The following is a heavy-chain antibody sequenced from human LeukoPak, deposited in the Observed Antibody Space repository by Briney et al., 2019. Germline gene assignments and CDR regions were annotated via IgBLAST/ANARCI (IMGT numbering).Heavy chain of an antibody. V-gene: IGHV4-4*02. CDR3: ARNGGNSDFDY. J-gene: IGHJ4*02. D-gene: IGHD4-23*01. CDR2: IYHSGST. Sequence: TLSLXXXVSXGSXSGSDWWSWVRQPPGTGVEWIGEIYHSGSTNYNPSLKSRVTISVDKSKNQFSLKLSSVTAADTAVYYCARNGGNSDFDYWGQGTLVTVSS. CDR1: XGSXSGSDW.